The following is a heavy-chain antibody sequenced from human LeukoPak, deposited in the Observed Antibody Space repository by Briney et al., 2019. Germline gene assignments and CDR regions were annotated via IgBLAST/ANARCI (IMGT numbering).Heavy chain of an antibody. J-gene: IGHJ6*02. CDR3: ARDAATTVVYYGMDV. D-gene: IGHD4-17*01. V-gene: IGHV1-2*06. CDR2: INPNSGGT. Sequence: GASVKVSCKASGYTFTGYYMHWVRQAPGQGLEWMGRINPNSGGTNYAQKFQGRVTMTRDTSISTAYMVLSRLRSDDTAVYYCARDAATTVVYYGMDVWGQGTTVTVSS. CDR1: GYTFTGYY.